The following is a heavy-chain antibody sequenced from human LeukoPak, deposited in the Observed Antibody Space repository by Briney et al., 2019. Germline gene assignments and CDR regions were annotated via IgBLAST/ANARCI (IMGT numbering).Heavy chain of an antibody. Sequence: PGGSLRLSCAASGFTFSSYAKGWVRLAPGKGLEWVSLISGSGDNSYYADSVKGRFTISRDNSKNTLYLQMSSLRAEDTALYYCAKCLGDGTNYYFAHWGQGTLVTVSS. D-gene: IGHD4/OR15-4a*01. CDR3: AKCLGDGTNYYFAH. CDR1: GFTFSSYA. V-gene: IGHV3-23*01. CDR2: ISGSGDNS. J-gene: IGHJ4*02.